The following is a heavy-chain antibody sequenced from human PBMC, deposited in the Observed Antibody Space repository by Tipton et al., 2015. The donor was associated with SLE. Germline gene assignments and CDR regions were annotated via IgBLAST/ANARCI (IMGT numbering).Heavy chain of an antibody. D-gene: IGHD1-26*01. CDR2: IYYSGST. J-gene: IGHJ4*02. Sequence: LRLSCAASGFTFSSYEMNWVRQAPGKGLEWVGYIYYSGSTNYNPSLKSRVTISVDTSKNQFSLKLSSVTAADTAVYYCARVRSYYLDYWGQGTLVTVSS. CDR1: GFTFSSYE. CDR3: ARVRSYYLDY. V-gene: IGHV4-59*01.